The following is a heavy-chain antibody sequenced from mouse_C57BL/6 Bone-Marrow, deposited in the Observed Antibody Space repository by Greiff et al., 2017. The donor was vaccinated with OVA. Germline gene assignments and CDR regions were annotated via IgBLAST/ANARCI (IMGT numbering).Heavy chain of an antibody. Sequence: EVTLVESGGDLVKPGGSLKLSCAASGFTFSSYGMSWVRQTPDKRLEWVATISSGGSYTYYPDSVKGRFTISRDNAKNTLYLQMSSLKSEDTAMYYCARLLWLRRFDYWGQGTTLTVSS. CDR3: ARLLWLRRFDY. D-gene: IGHD2-2*01. CDR2: ISSGGSYT. J-gene: IGHJ2*01. V-gene: IGHV5-6*01. CDR1: GFTFSSYG.